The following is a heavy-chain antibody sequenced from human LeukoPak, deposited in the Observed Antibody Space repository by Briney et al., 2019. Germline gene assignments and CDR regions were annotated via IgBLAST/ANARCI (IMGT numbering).Heavy chain of an antibody. V-gene: IGHV3-21*01. CDR3: ARLVADAQIDY. CDR2: ISSSSSYI. J-gene: IGHJ4*02. Sequence: GGSLRLSCAASGFTFSSYTMNWVRQAPGKGLEWVSSISSSSSYIYYADSVKGRFTISRDNAKNSLYLQMNSLRAEDTAVYYCARLVADAQIDYWGQGTLVTVSS. D-gene: IGHD2-15*01. CDR1: GFTFSSYT.